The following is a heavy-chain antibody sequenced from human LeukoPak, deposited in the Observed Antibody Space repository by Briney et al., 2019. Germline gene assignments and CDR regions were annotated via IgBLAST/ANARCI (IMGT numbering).Heavy chain of an antibody. V-gene: IGHV3-21*01. CDR1: GFTFNHYA. D-gene: IGHD2/OR15-2a*01. J-gene: IGHJ3*02. CDR3: ARGRGGNNEAFDI. Sequence: GGSLRLSCAASGFTFNHYAMNWVRQAPGKGLEWVASISSTTTYIYYADSVKGRFTISRDNAKNSVHLQMNSLRAEDTAVYYCARGRGGNNEAFDIWGQGTMVTVPS. CDR2: ISSTTTYI.